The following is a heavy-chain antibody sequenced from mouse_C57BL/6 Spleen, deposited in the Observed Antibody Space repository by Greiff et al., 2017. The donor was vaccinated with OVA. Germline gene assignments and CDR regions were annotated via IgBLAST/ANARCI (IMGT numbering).Heavy chain of an antibody. J-gene: IGHJ2*01. V-gene: IGHV1-80*01. CDR3: ARKGTTPVAGYFDY. D-gene: IGHD1-1*01. Sequence: VKLQESGAELVKPGASVKISCKASGYAFSSYWMNWVKQRPGKGLEWIGQIYPGDGDTNYNGKFKGKATLTADKSSSTAYMQLSSLTSEDSAVYFCARKGTTPVAGYFDYWGQGTTLTVSS. CDR2: IYPGDGDT. CDR1: GYAFSSYW.